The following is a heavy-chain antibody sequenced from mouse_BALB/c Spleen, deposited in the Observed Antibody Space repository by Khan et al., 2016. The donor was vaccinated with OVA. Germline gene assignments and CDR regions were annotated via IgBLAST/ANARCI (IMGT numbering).Heavy chain of an antibody. CDR2: INPSTGYT. Sequence: QVQLQQSGAELAKPGASVKMSCKASGYTFINYWILWVKQRPGQGLEWIGYINPSTGYTEYNQNFKDKATLTADKSSSTAYMQLSSLTSEDSAVYYSARRGRRWDVDYWGQGTTLTVSS. CDR1: GYTFINYW. J-gene: IGHJ2*01. V-gene: IGHV1-7*01. D-gene: IGHD4-1*01. CDR3: ARRGRRWDVDY.